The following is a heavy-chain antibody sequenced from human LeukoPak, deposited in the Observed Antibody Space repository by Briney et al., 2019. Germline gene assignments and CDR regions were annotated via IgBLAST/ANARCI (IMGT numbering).Heavy chain of an antibody. CDR1: GFTFSSYG. J-gene: IGHJ4*02. V-gene: IGHV3-33*01. Sequence: GGSLRLSCAASGFTFSSYGMHWVRQAPGKGLEWVAVIWYDGSNKYYAGSVKGRFTISRDNSKNTLYLQMNSLRAEDTAVYYCARSSSGYYSTFDYWGQGTLVTVSS. CDR2: IWYDGSNK. CDR3: ARSSSGYYSTFDY. D-gene: IGHD3-22*01.